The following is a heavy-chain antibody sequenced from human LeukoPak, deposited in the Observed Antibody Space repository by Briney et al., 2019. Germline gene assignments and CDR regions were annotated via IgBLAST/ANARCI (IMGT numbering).Heavy chain of an antibody. V-gene: IGHV3-74*01. Sequence: GGSLRLSCAASGFTFSSYWMHWVRQAPGKGLVWVSRINSDGSSTSYADSVKGRFTISRDNAKNTLYLQMNSLRAEGTAVYYCAKSYCGGDCYIDYWGQGTLVTVSS. CDR2: INSDGSST. J-gene: IGHJ4*02. CDR1: GFTFSSYW. CDR3: AKSYCGGDCYIDY. D-gene: IGHD2-21*02.